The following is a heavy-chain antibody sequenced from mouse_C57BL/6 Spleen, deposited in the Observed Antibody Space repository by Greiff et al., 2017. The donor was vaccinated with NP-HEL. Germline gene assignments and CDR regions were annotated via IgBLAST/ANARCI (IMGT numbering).Heavy chain of an antibody. CDR2: INPNNGGT. Sequence: VQLKQSGPELVKPGASVKMSCKASGYTFTDYNMHWVKQSHGKSLEWIGYINPNNGGTSYNQKFKGKATLTVNKSSSTAYMELRSLTSEDSAVYYCARSLIYYYGSSLYYYAMDYWGQGTSVTVSS. V-gene: IGHV1-22*01. D-gene: IGHD1-1*01. CDR1: GYTFTDYN. CDR3: ARSLIYYYGSSLYYYAMDY. J-gene: IGHJ4*01.